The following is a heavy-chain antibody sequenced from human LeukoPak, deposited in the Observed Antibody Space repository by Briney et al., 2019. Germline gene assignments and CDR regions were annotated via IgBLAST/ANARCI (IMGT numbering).Heavy chain of an antibody. CDR2: ISGSGGTT. CDR3: AKKAGGWNFDY. J-gene: IGHJ4*02. Sequence: GGSLRLSCAASGLTFSSYAMRWVRQAPGKGLEWVSAISGSGGTTYYADSVKGRFTISRDNSKNTLYLQMNSLRAEDTAVYYCAKKAGGWNFDYWGQGTLVTVSS. V-gene: IGHV3-23*01. CDR1: GLTFSSYA. D-gene: IGHD6-19*01.